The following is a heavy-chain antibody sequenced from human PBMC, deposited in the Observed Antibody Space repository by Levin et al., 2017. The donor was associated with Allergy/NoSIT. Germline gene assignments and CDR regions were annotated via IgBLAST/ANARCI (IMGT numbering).Heavy chain of an antibody. V-gene: IGHV1-18*01. J-gene: IGHJ4*02. CDR1: GYTFTRYG. Sequence: GGSLRLSCKASGYTFTRYGISWVRQAPGQGLEWMGWISAYNGNTNYAQKLQGRVTMTTDTSTSTVYMELRSLRSDDTAVYYCAREWDYWGQGTLVTVSS. CDR2: ISAYNGNT. CDR3: AREWDY.